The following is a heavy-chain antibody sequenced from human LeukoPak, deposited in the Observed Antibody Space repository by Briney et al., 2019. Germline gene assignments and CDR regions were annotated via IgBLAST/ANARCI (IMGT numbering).Heavy chain of an antibody. J-gene: IGHJ4*02. CDR1: GFTFDDYA. CDR3: AKTTFAYSSGWYSSPTAFDY. Sequence: GGSLRLSCAASGFTFDDYAMHWVRQAPGKGLEWVSGISWNSGSIGYADSVKGRFTISRDNAKNSLYLQMNSLRAEDTALYYCAKTTFAYSSGWYSSPTAFDYWGQGTLVTVSP. D-gene: IGHD6-19*01. V-gene: IGHV3-9*01. CDR2: ISWNSGSI.